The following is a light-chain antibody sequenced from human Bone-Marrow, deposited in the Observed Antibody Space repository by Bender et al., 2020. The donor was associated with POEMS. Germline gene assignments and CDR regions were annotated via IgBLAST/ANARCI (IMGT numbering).Light chain of an antibody. Sequence: QSALTQPPSASGSPGQSVTISCTGTSSDVGGYNCVSWYQQHPGKVPKLRIYEVTYRPSGVPDRFFGSKSGNTASLTISGLQAADEADYYCTSYAGSDNLVFGGGTKLTVL. CDR2: EVT. J-gene: IGLJ2*01. CDR1: SSDVGGYNC. CDR3: TSYAGSDNLV. V-gene: IGLV2-8*01.